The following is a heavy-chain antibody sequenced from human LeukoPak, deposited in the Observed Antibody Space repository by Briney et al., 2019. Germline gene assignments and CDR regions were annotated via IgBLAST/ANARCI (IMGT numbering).Heavy chain of an antibody. Sequence: SETLSLTCTVSGGSVSRSPYYWGWIRQPPGKGLEWIGNIYYSGSTYYNPSLKSRVTISVDTSKNQFSLKVTSVTAADTAVYYCAGGPRGFSDYWGQGTLVTVSS. CDR2: IYYSGST. D-gene: IGHD3-10*01. V-gene: IGHV4-39*07. CDR3: AGGPRGFSDY. J-gene: IGHJ4*02. CDR1: GGSVSRSPYY.